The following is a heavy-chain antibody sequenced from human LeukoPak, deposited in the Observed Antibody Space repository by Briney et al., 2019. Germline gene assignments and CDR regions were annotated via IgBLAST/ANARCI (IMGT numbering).Heavy chain of an antibody. CDR2: IFYSGST. Sequence: SEALSLTCTVSGGSTRSSSYYWGWIRQPPGKGLEWIGSIFYSGSTYYNPSLKSRVTISVDTSKNQFSLKLSSVTAADTAVYYCARHRSSAYDXFDIXXQGTMVTVS. D-gene: IGHD3-16*01. J-gene: IGHJ3*02. CDR1: GGSTRSSSYY. V-gene: IGHV4-39*01. CDR3: ARHRSSAYDXFDI.